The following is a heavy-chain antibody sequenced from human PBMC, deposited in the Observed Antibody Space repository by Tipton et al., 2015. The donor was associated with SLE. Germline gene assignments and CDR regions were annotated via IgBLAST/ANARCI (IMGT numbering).Heavy chain of an antibody. D-gene: IGHD3-10*01. CDR3: ARDPGGFGDY. V-gene: IGHV4-59*11. CDR1: GGSMSYHY. Sequence: TLSLTCSVSGGSMSYHYWSWIRQPPGKGLEWIGYIYYTGNTNYNPSLKSRVTMSVDTSKSQFSLKLNSVTAADTAVYYCARDPGGFGDYWGQGSVVTVSS. J-gene: IGHJ4*02. CDR2: IYYTGNT.